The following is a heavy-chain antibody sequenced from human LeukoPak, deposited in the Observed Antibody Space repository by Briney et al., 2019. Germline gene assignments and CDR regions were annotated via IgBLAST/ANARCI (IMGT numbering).Heavy chain of an antibody. J-gene: IGHJ4*02. CDR2: INSDGSST. D-gene: IGHD2-2*02. Sequence: GGSLRLSCAASGFTFTSYYMHWVRQAPGKGLVWVSRINSDGSSTGYADSVKGRFTISRDNAKNTLSLQMNSLRAEDTAVYYCARDKLRCSSTSCYNFDYWGQGALVTVSS. CDR1: GFTFTSYY. V-gene: IGHV3-74*01. CDR3: ARDKLRCSSTSCYNFDY.